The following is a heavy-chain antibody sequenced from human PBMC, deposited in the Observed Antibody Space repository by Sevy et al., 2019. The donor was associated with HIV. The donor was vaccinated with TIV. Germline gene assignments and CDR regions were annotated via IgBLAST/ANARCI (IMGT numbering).Heavy chain of an antibody. Sequence: ASVKVSCKASGYTFSDFYIHWVRQAPGQGLEWMVGINPKDGGTKFPQNFRGRVTVTRDTSISTVYLEVTRLTSEDTGVYYCARDGLHWGQFDYWGPGSLVTVSS. CDR1: GYTFSDFY. J-gene: IGHJ4*02. CDR3: ARDGLHWGQFDY. CDR2: INPKDGGT. D-gene: IGHD7-27*01. V-gene: IGHV1-2*02.